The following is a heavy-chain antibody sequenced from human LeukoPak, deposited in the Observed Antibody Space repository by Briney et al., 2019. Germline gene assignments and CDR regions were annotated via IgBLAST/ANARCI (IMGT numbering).Heavy chain of an antibody. Sequence: SETLSLTCTVSGGSISTSYWSWIRQPPGKGLEWIAYISYSGITDYNPSLKSRVTISVDTSKNQFSLRLTSVTAADTAAYYCARQRSYLWDAFDIWGQGTLVTVSS. CDR3: ARQRSYLWDAFDI. CDR2: ISYSGIT. CDR1: GGSISTSY. J-gene: IGHJ3*02. V-gene: IGHV4-59*08. D-gene: IGHD2-21*01.